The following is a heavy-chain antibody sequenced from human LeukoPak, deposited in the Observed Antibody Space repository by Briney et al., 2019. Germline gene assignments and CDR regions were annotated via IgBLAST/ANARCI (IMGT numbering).Heavy chain of an antibody. CDR3: ARGIAVAGTVAFDI. Sequence: PSETLSLTCTVSGGSITSYYWSWIQQPAGKGLEWIGRIYTTGITHYNPSLRRRVSLSVDTSKNQFSLKLNSATAADTAVYYCARGIAVAGTVAFDIWGQGTKVTVSS. CDR2: IYTTGIT. CDR1: GGSITSYY. V-gene: IGHV4-4*07. J-gene: IGHJ3*02. D-gene: IGHD6-19*01.